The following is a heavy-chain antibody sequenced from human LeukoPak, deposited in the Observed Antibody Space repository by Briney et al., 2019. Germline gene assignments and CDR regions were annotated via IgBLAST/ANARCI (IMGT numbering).Heavy chain of an antibody. J-gene: IGHJ4*02. V-gene: IGHV1-18*01. CDR3: ARDGGGFGELPFDY. CDR1: GYTFTSYG. D-gene: IGHD3-10*01. CDR2: ISAYNGIT. Sequence: ASVKVSCKASGYTFTSYGISWVRQAPGQGLEWMGWISAYNGITNYAQKLQGRVTITTDTSTSTAYMELRSLRSDDTAVYYCARDGGGFGELPFDYWGQGTLVTVSS.